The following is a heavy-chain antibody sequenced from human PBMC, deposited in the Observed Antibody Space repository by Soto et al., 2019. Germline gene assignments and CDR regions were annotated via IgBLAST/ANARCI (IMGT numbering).Heavy chain of an antibody. D-gene: IGHD1-7*01. CDR2: IYYTGTT. CDR1: GVSISSRNYY. J-gene: IGHJ5*01. CDR3: ATVPHAYGTNWIDS. Sequence: QVQLQESGPGLVKPSQTLSLTCTVSGVSISSRNYYWSWIRQPPGKGLEWLGYIYYTGTTHYNPSVKSRVTISLDTSKDHFSLNLSSVTAADTAIYHCATVPHAYGTNWIDSWGQGTLVTVSS. V-gene: IGHV4-30-4*01.